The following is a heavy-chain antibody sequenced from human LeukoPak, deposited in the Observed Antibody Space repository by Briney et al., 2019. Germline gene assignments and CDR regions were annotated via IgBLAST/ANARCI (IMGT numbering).Heavy chain of an antibody. CDR3: ARDWGHSYGTD. Sequence: GALRLFCGTFGFTFCCHLVKRVRQASGEGVEWVANIKQDGSESYYVDSVKGRFTISRDNAKNSLYLQMNSLRAEDTAVYYCARDWGHSYGTDWGQGTLVTVSS. CDR2: IKQDGSES. J-gene: IGHJ4*02. D-gene: IGHD5-18*01. CDR1: GFTFCCHL. V-gene: IGHV3-7*01.